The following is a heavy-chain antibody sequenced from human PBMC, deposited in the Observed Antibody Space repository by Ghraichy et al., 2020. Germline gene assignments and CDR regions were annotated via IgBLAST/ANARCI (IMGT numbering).Heavy chain of an antibody. Sequence: GGSLRLSCAASGFTFSSYSMNWVRQAPGKGLEWVSSISSSSSYIYYADSVKGRFTISRDNAKNSLYLQMNSLRAEDTAVYYCARDGRTDDSSGYYYLYYYYYGMDVWGQGTTVTVSS. CDR1: GFTFSSYS. J-gene: IGHJ6*02. CDR2: ISSSSSYI. D-gene: IGHD3-22*01. CDR3: ARDGRTDDSSGYYYLYYYYYGMDV. V-gene: IGHV3-21*01.